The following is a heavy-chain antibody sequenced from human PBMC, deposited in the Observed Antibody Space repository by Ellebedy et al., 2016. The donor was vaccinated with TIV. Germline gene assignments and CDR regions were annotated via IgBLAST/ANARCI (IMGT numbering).Heavy chain of an antibody. J-gene: IGHJ4*02. V-gene: IGHV3-21*01. D-gene: IGHD2-2*01. Sequence: GGSLRLSXAASGFTFSSYSMNWVRQAPGKGLEWVSSISSSSSYIYYADSVKGRFTISRDNAKNSLYLQMNSLRAEDTAVYYCARDHLGEFGGYCSSTSCFLSTRAFDYWGQGTLVTVSS. CDR3: ARDHLGEFGGYCSSTSCFLSTRAFDY. CDR2: ISSSSSYI. CDR1: GFTFSSYS.